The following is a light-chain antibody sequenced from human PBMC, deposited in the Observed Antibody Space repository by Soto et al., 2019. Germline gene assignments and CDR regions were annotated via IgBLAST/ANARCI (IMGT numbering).Light chain of an antibody. Sequence: QPVLTQPPSTSASLGASVTLTCTLGSFYSDYKVDWYQQRPGKGPRFVMRVGTGGIVGSKGDGIPDRFSVAGSGLNRYLTIQYIPEMVASVYHYGSDHGSGSSFVFGGGTKVTVL. CDR3: GSDHGSGSSFV. J-gene: IGLJ2*01. CDR2: VGTGGIVG. CDR1: SFYSDYK. V-gene: IGLV9-49*03.